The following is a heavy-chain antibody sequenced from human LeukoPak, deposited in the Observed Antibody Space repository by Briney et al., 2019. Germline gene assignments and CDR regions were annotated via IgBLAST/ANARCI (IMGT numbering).Heavy chain of an antibody. CDR1: GFIVSSNY. CDR2: LYSDGTT. Sequence: GGSLRLSCAASGFIVSSNYMSWVRQAPGKGLEWVSVLYSDGTTYYAVSVKGRFTISRDNSKNTLYLQMNNLRAEDTAVYYCARAAYDSNGFTANHDYWGQGTLVTVS. J-gene: IGHJ4*02. D-gene: IGHD3-22*01. V-gene: IGHV3-53*01. CDR3: ARAAYDSNGFTANHDY.